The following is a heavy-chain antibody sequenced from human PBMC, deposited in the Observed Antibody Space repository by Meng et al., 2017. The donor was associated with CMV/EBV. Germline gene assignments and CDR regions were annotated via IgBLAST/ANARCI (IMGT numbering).Heavy chain of an antibody. V-gene: IGHV3-66*02. Sequence: VQRVEPGGGLVQPGGSRRLSCAGSGFTVSSNYMSWVRQAPGKGLEWVSVIFRGGDTYYADSVKGRFTISRDNSKNTLYLHMNRLRGDDTTVYYCARGSFSGTYPDWWGQGTLVPV. D-gene: IGHD1-26*01. CDR1: GFTVSSNY. CDR2: IFRGGDT. CDR3: ARGSFSGTYPDW. J-gene: IGHJ4*02.